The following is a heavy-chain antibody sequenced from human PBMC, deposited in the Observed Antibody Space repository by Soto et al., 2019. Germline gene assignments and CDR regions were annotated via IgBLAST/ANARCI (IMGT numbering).Heavy chain of an antibody. D-gene: IGHD2-2*02. CDR3: AKASIVGYCSSTSCYKGWFDP. Sequence: EVQLLESGGGLVQPGGSLRLSCAASGFTFSSYAMSWVRQAPGKGLEWVSAISGSGGSTYYADSVKGRFTISRDNSKNTLYLQMNSLRAEDTAVYYCAKASIVGYCSSTSCYKGWFDPWGQGTLVTVSS. V-gene: IGHV3-23*01. CDR1: GFTFSSYA. CDR2: ISGSGGST. J-gene: IGHJ5*02.